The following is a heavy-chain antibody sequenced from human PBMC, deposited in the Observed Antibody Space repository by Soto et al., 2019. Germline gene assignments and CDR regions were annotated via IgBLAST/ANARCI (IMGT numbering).Heavy chain of an antibody. CDR3: ARDSSSWSRQEIDY. J-gene: IGHJ4*02. D-gene: IGHD6-13*01. Sequence: ASVKVSCKASGYTFTSYGISWVRQAPGQGLEWMGWISAYNGNTNYAQKLQGRVTMTTDTSTSTAYMELRSLRSDDTAVYYCARDSSSWSRQEIDYWGQGTLVTVSS. CDR1: GYTFTSYG. CDR2: ISAYNGNT. V-gene: IGHV1-18*01.